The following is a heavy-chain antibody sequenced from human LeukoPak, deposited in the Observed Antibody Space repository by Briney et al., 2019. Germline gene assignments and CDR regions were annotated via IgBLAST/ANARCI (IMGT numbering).Heavy chain of an antibody. CDR3: ARVDRKSGYLLE. CDR2: IYYSGST. Sequence: SETLSLTCTVSGGSISSYYWSWIRQPPGKGLEWIGYIYYSGSTNYNPSLKSRVTMSVDTSKNQFSLKLSSVTAADTAVYYCARVDRKSGYLLEWGQGTLVTVSS. D-gene: IGHD3-3*01. J-gene: IGHJ4*02. V-gene: IGHV4-59*12. CDR1: GGSISSYY.